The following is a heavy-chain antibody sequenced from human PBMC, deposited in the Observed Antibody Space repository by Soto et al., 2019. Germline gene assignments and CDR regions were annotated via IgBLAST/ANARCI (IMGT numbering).Heavy chain of an antibody. CDR3: ARIDSFSGIYYFDY. CDR1: GGSFSGHY. Sequence: QVQLQQWGAGLLKPSETLSLTCAVYGGSFSGHYWTWIRQVPGKGLEWIGEIDRGGRTNHNPSLKSRATXXVXTFXNQFSLKLISVTAADTAMYYCARIDSFSGIYYFDYWGQGTLVTVSS. V-gene: IGHV4-34*04. J-gene: IGHJ4*02. CDR2: IDRGGRT. D-gene: IGHD1-26*01.